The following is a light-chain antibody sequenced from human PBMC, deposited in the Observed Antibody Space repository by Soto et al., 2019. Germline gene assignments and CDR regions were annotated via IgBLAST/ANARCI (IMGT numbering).Light chain of an antibody. CDR2: AAS. Sequence: DIQMTQSPSSLSASVGDRVTITCRASQSISSFLNWYQQKPGKAPTLLIYAASTLQSGVPSRFSGTGSGTDFTLTISSLQPEDFATYYCQQGSTTLFTFGPGTKVDIK. CDR3: QQGSTTLFT. V-gene: IGKV1-39*01. CDR1: QSISSF. J-gene: IGKJ3*01.